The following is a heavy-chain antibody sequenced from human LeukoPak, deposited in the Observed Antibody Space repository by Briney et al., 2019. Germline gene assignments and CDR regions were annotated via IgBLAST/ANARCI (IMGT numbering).Heavy chain of an antibody. D-gene: IGHD4-17*01. V-gene: IGHV3-21*01. CDR2: ISSSSSCI. Sequence: GGSLRLSCAASGFTFSSYSMNWVRQAPGKGLEWVSSISSSSSCIYYADSVKGRFTISRDNAKNSLYLQMNSLRAEDTAVYYCARVRYGDYYFDYWGQGTLVTVSS. CDR3: ARVRYGDYYFDY. J-gene: IGHJ4*02. CDR1: GFTFSSYS.